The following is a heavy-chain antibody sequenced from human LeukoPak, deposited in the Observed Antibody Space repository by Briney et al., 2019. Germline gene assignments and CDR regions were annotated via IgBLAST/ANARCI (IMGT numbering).Heavy chain of an antibody. CDR3: ARARYSSSSPHYYYYYGMDV. CDR2: MNPNSGNT. J-gene: IGHJ6*02. D-gene: IGHD6-6*01. V-gene: IGHV1-8*01. CDR1: GYTFTSYD. Sequence: GASVKVSCKASGYTFTSYDINWVRQATGQGLEWMGWMNPNSGNTGYAQKFQGRVTMTRNTSISTAYMELSSLRSEDTAVYYCARARYSSSSPHYYYYYGMDVWGQGTTVTVSS.